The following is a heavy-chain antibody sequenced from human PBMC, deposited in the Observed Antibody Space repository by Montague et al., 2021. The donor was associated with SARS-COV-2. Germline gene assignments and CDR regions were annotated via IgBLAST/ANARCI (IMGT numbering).Heavy chain of an antibody. Sequence: SQTLSLTCTVSSGSISNYYWSWIRQPPGKGLEWIGYVYSSGSTNYNPSLEGRVTVSVDTSKDQFSLKLISVTAAGTAVYYCARVRYSDGWTFGYWGQGTLVTVSS. CDR1: SGSISNYY. V-gene: IGHV4-59*13. CDR2: VYSSGST. J-gene: IGHJ4*02. CDR3: ARVRYSDGWTFGY. D-gene: IGHD6-19*01.